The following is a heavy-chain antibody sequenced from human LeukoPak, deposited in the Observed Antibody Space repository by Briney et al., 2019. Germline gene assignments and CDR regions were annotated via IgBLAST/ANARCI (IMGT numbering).Heavy chain of an antibody. V-gene: IGHV3-7*01. Sequence: PGGSLRLPCAASGFTFSSYWMSWVRQAPGKGLEWVANIKQDGSEKYYVDSVKGRFTISRDNAKNSLYLQMNSLRAEDTAVYYCARGYYYDSSGYPDAFDIWGQGTMVTVSS. CDR2: IKQDGSEK. CDR1: GFTFSSYW. CDR3: ARGYYYDSSGYPDAFDI. D-gene: IGHD3-22*01. J-gene: IGHJ3*02.